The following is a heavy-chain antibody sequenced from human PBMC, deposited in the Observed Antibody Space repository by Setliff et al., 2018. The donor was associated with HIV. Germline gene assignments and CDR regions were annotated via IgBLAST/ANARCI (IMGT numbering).Heavy chain of an antibody. J-gene: IGHJ4*02. CDR1: GYTFTSYG. V-gene: IGHV1-18*01. CDR2: ISAYNGNT. Sequence: ASVKVSCKASGYTFTSYGISWVRQAPGQGLEWMGWISAYNGNTNYAQTLQGRVTMTTDTSTSTAYLELSSLRSEDTALFYCVCRTVVAGKGLPPDSWGQGTLVTVSS. D-gene: IGHD6-19*01. CDR3: VCRTVVAGKGLPPDS.